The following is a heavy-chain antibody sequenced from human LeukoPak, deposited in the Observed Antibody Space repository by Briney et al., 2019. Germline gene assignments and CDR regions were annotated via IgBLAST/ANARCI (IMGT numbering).Heavy chain of an antibody. D-gene: IGHD2-15*01. CDR1: GYTFTSYD. CDR3: ARGRKRGGSCYFYY. J-gene: IGHJ4*02. CDR2: MNPNSGNT. Sequence: ASVNVSCKASGYTFTSYDINWVRQATGQGLAWMGWMNPNSGNTGYAQKFQGRVTMTRNTSISTAYMELSSLRSEDTAVYYCARGRKRGGSCYFYYWGQGTLVTVSS. V-gene: IGHV1-8*01.